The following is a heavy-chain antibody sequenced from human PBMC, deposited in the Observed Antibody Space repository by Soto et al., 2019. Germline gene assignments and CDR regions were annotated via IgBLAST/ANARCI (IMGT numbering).Heavy chain of an antibody. J-gene: IGHJ4*02. Sequence: QVQLVQSEPEVKKPGASVKVSCKTFGYTFYTYGISWVRQAPGQGLEWMGWINVYNGNTNYAQNLQDRVTLTTDTSTNTAYMELRSLRSADTAVYFCPRGGYYGSGSYYIYFDFWGQGSPVTVSS. V-gene: IGHV1-18*01. CDR3: PRGGYYGSGSYYIYFDF. CDR2: INVYNGNT. D-gene: IGHD3-10*01. CDR1: GYTFYTYG.